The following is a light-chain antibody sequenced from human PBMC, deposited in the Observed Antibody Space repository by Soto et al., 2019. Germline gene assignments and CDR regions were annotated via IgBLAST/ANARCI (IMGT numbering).Light chain of an antibody. CDR3: MQSTPLPPT. CDR2: EVS. CDR1: QSLLHITGETF. J-gene: IGKJ5*01. V-gene: IGKV2D-29*02. Sequence: DVVMTQTPLSLSVAPGQPASISCKSSQSLLHITGETFLFWYLQKPGQSPQLLTYEVSTRVSGVPDRFSGSGAGTDFTLEISRVETDDVGIYYCMQSTPLPPTFGQGTRLGIE.